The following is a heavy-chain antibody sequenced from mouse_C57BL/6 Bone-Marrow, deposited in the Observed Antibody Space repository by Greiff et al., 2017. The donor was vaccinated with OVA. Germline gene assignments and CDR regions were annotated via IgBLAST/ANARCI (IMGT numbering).Heavy chain of an antibody. CDR3: ARRAGRGVYFDY. Sequence: QVQLQQSGAELVKPGASVKMSCKASGYTFTSYWITWVKQRPGQGLEWIGDIYPGSGSTNYNEKFKSKATLTVDTSSSTAYMQLSSLTSEDSAVYCGARRAGRGVYFDYWGQGTTLTVSS. D-gene: IGHD3-1*01. CDR2: IYPGSGST. V-gene: IGHV1-55*01. J-gene: IGHJ2*01. CDR1: GYTFTSYW.